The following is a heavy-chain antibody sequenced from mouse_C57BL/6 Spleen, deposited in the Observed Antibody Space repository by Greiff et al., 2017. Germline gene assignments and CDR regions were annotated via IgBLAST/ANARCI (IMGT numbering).Heavy chain of an antibody. J-gene: IGHJ1*03. CDR1: GYSITSGYY. D-gene: IGHD2-4*01. CDR3: ALYDYERYWYFDV. Sequence: VQLQQSGPGLVKPSQSLSLTCSVTGYSITSGYYWNWIRQFPGNKLEWMGYISYDGSNNYNPSLKNRISITRDTSKNQFFLKLNSVTTEDTATYYCALYDYERYWYFDVWGTGTTVTVSS. CDR2: ISYDGSN. V-gene: IGHV3-6*01.